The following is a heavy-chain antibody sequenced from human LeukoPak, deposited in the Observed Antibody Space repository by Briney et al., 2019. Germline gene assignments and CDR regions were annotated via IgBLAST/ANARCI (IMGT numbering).Heavy chain of an antibody. V-gene: IGHV4-39*01. Sequence: SETLSLTCTVSGGSISISSYYWGWIRQPPGEGLEWIGSIYYSGSTYYNPSLKSRVTISVDTSKNQFSLKLSSVTAADTAVYYCARLDNIAAAGTTVDYWGQGTLVTVSS. CDR1: GGSISISSYY. D-gene: IGHD6-13*01. CDR2: IYYSGST. J-gene: IGHJ4*02. CDR3: ARLDNIAAAGTTVDY.